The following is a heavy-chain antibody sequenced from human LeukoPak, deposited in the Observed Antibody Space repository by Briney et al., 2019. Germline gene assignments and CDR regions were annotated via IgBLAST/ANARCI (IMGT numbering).Heavy chain of an antibody. D-gene: IGHD2-2*02. CDR3: TNWDCSSTNCYIY. Sequence: GGSLRLSCAVSGFTFSSSMNWVRQAPGKGLEWVSSISGSSSHIYHADSVKGRFTISRDNAKKSLYLQMDSLRAEDTAMYYCTNWDCSSTNCYIYWGQGTLVTVSS. V-gene: IGHV3-21*01. CDR1: GFTFSSS. J-gene: IGHJ4*02. CDR2: ISGSSSHI.